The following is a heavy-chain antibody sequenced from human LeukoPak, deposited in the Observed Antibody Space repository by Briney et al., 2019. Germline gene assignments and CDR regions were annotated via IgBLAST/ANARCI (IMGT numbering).Heavy chain of an antibody. CDR1: GFTFGDYG. D-gene: IGHD3-22*01. V-gene: IGHV3-23*01. CDR2: ISGSGGST. J-gene: IGHJ5*02. CDR3: ASGTMIDNWFDP. Sequence: GSLRLSCAASGFTFGDYGMSWVRQAPGKGLEWVSAISGSGGSTYYADSVKGRFTISRDNAKNSLYLQMNSLRAEDTAVYYCASGTMIDNWFDPWGQGTLVTVSS.